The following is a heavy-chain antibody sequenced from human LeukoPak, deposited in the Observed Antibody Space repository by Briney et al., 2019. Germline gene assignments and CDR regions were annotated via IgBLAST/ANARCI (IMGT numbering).Heavy chain of an antibody. V-gene: IGHV3-23*01. Sequence: AGGSLRLSCAASAFTFRPYAMIWVRQAPGKGLEWVSSVSGSGGSTYYADSVKGRFTISRDNAKNSLYLQMNSLRAEDTAVYYCARKDYYDSSGYYAFDIWGQGTMVTVSS. CDR1: AFTFRPYA. J-gene: IGHJ3*02. CDR2: VSGSGGST. D-gene: IGHD3-22*01. CDR3: ARKDYYDSSGYYAFDI.